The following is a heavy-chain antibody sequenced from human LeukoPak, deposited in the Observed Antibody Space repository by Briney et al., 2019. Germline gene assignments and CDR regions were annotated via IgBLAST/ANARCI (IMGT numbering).Heavy chain of an antibody. V-gene: IGHV3-21*01. Sequence: GGSLILSCADSEVTFSSYSMNWVCQAPGKWLEWVSSISSSSSYIHYADSMKGRFTISRDNAKNSLYLQMNSLRAEDTAVYYCARVISEDYYGMDVWGQGTTVTVSS. D-gene: IGHD2/OR15-2a*01. J-gene: IGHJ6*02. CDR1: EVTFSSYS. CDR3: ARVISEDYYGMDV. CDR2: ISSSSSYI.